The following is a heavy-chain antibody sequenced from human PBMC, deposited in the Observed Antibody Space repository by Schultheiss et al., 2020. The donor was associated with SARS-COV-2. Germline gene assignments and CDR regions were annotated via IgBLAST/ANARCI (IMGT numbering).Heavy chain of an antibody. Sequence: ASVKVSCKASGYTFTSYDINWVRQATGQGLEWMGWMNPNSGNTGYAQRFQGRVTMTRNTSISTAYMELSSLRSEDTAVYYCARDSYDFWSGYYTAAFDIWGQGTMVTVSS. D-gene: IGHD3-3*01. V-gene: IGHV1-8*01. CDR3: ARDSYDFWSGYYTAAFDI. J-gene: IGHJ3*02. CDR1: GYTFTSYD. CDR2: MNPNSGNT.